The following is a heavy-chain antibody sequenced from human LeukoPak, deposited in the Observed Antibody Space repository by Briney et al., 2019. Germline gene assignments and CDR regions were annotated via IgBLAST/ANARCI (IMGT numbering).Heavy chain of an antibody. J-gene: IGHJ4*02. Sequence: PSETLSLTCAVSGDSISSSNWWSWVRQPPGKGLEWLGEIYHRGNIDYNPSFKSRITISIDKSKNQFSLKLSSVTAADTAVYYCARDLGYCTNGVCHTRFDYWGQGTLVAVSS. CDR2: IYHRGNI. D-gene: IGHD2-8*01. CDR3: ARDLGYCTNGVCHTRFDY. CDR1: GDSISSSNW. V-gene: IGHV4-4*02.